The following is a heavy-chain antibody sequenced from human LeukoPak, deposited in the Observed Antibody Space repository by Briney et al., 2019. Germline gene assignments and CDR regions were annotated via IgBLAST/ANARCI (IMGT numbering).Heavy chain of an antibody. V-gene: IGHV3-30*18. CDR3: AKDPHYGDYVNYFDY. J-gene: IGHJ4*02. CDR2: ISYDGSNK. D-gene: IGHD4-17*01. Sequence: GGSLRLSRAASGFTFSSYGMHWVRQAPGKGLEWVAVISYDGSNKYYADSVKGRFTISRDNSKNTLCLQMNSLRAEDTAVYYCAKDPHYGDYVNYFDYWGQGTLVTVSS. CDR1: GFTFSSYG.